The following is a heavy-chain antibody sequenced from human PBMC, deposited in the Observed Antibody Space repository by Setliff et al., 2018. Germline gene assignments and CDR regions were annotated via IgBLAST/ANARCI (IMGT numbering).Heavy chain of an antibody. D-gene: IGHD3-10*01. Sequence: RGESLKISCKGSGYSFTSYWIGWVRQMPGKGLGWMGIIYPGDSDTRYSPSFQGQVTISADKSISNAYLQWSSLRASYTAIYYCARHPYYYGSGTYLDNNNRWFDPWGQGTLVTVSS. CDR1: GYSFTSYW. CDR3: ARHPYYYGSGTYLDNNNRWFDP. J-gene: IGHJ5*02. V-gene: IGHV5-51*01. CDR2: IYPGDSDT.